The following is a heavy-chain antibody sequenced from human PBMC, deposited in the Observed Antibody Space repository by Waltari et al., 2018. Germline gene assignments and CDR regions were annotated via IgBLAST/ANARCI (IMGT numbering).Heavy chain of an antibody. CDR3: AREGGAYYDYVWGSYRLNYFDY. Sequence: QVQLVESGGGVVQPGRSLRLSCAASGFTFSSYGMHWVRQAQAKGLEWGAVIWYDGSNKYYADSVKGRFTISRDNSKNTLYLQMNSLRAEDTAVYYCAREGGAYYDYVWGSYRLNYFDYWGQGTLVTVSS. J-gene: IGHJ4*02. V-gene: IGHV3-33*01. D-gene: IGHD3-16*02. CDR2: IWYDGSNK. CDR1: GFTFSSYG.